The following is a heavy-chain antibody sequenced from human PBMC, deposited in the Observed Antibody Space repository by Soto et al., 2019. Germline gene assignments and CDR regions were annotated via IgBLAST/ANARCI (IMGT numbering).Heavy chain of an antibody. CDR1: GGSISSSSYY. J-gene: IGHJ4*02. Sequence: SETLSLTCTVSGGSISSSSYYWGWIRQPPGKGLEWIGSIYYSGSTYYNPSLKSRVTISVDTSKNQFSLKLSSVTAADTAVYYCASLYCISTSCYADAFDYWGQGTLVTVSS. CDR3: ASLYCISTSCYADAFDY. V-gene: IGHV4-39*01. D-gene: IGHD2-2*01. CDR2: IYYSGST.